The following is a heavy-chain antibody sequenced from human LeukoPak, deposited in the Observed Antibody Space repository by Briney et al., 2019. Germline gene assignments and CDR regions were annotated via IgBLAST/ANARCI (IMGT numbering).Heavy chain of an antibody. D-gene: IGHD3-3*01. V-gene: IGHV3-64*01. CDR1: GFTFSSYA. Sequence: GGSLRLSCAASGFTFSSYAMHWVRQAPGKGLEYVSAISSNGGSTYYANSVKGRFTISRDNSKNTLYLQMNSLRAEDTAVYYCASRPGSGGAYYDFWSGYPYGMDVWGQGTTVTVSS. CDR2: ISSNGGST. J-gene: IGHJ6*02. CDR3: ASRPGSGGAYYDFWSGYPYGMDV.